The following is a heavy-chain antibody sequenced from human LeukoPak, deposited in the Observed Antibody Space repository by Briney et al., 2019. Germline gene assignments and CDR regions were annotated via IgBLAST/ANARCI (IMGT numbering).Heavy chain of an antibody. CDR1: GGSISSGGYY. V-gene: IGHV4-31*03. Sequence: SQTLSLTCTVSGGSISSGGYYWSWIRQHPGKGLEWIGYIYYSGSTYYNPSLKSRVTISVDTSKNQFSLKLSSVTAADTAVYYCAGDARGTGSNVWGSYRLDWFDPWGQGTLVTVSS. J-gene: IGHJ5*02. CDR2: IYYSGST. CDR3: AGDARGTGSNVWGSYRLDWFDP. D-gene: IGHD3-16*01.